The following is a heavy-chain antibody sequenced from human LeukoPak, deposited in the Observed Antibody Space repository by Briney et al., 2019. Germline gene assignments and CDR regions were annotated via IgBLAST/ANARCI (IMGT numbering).Heavy chain of an antibody. Sequence: PSETLSLTCTVSGYSISSGYYWGWIRQPPGKGLEWIGSIYHSGSTYYNPSLKSRVTISVDTSKNQFSLNLTSVTAADTALYYCARARAIFGVVFDPWGRGTLVTVSS. CDR1: GYSISSGYY. V-gene: IGHV4-38-2*02. CDR2: IYHSGST. J-gene: IGHJ5*02. D-gene: IGHD3-3*01. CDR3: ARARAIFGVVFDP.